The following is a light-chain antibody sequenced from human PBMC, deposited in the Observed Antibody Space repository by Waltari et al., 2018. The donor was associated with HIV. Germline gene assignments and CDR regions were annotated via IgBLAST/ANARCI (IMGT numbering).Light chain of an antibody. J-gene: IGKJ1*01. CDR3: MQALQTWT. V-gene: IGKV2-28*01. Sequence: DIELTQSPVSLTVSPGEPASISCRSGQSLLHSYGYNYLDWYVQKPGQSPRLLFYLGSKRSSGVPDRISASGSGTHFTLDISRVEAEDVGVYYCMQALQTWTFGQGTKVEIK. CDR1: QSLLHSYGYNY. CDR2: LGS.